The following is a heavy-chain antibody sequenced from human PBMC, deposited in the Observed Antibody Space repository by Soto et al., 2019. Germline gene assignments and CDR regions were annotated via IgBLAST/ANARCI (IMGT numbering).Heavy chain of an antibody. CDR2: IYSGGRN. V-gene: IGHV4-4*07. CDR1: GGSISSFY. Sequence: SETLSLTCTVSGGSISSFYWSWIRQPAGKGLEWIGRIYSGGRNNHNPSLKSRVTMSVDTSKNQFSLRLSSVTAADTAMYYCARGSSRWDYWGQGTLVTVSS. CDR3: ARGSSRWDY. D-gene: IGHD6-13*01. J-gene: IGHJ4*02.